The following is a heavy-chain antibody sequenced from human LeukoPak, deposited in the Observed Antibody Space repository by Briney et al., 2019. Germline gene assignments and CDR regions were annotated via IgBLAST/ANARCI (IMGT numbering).Heavy chain of an antibody. CDR1: GYTFTSYG. D-gene: IGHD3-10*01. CDR3: ARDQSYYYGSRSKPED. J-gene: IGHJ4*02. V-gene: IGHV1-18*01. Sequence: ASVNVSCKASGYTFTSYGISWVRQAPGQGLEWMGWISAYNGNTNYAQKLQGRVTMTTDTSTSTAYMELRSLRSDDTAVYYCARDQSYYYGSRSKPEDWGQGTLATVSS. CDR2: ISAYNGNT.